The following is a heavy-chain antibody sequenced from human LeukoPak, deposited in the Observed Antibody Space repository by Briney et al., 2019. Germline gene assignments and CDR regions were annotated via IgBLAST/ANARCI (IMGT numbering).Heavy chain of an antibody. J-gene: IGHJ4*02. D-gene: IGHD3-22*01. V-gene: IGHV3-7*01. CDR2: INPEGSEK. Sequence: GGSLRLSCAVSGLTFSSSWMDWVRQAPGKGLEWVASINPEGSEKYSADSVKGRFTISRDNAKNLVYLQMSSLRAEDTAIYYCARDETYDYESNGYLDFWGQGTVVTVSS. CDR1: GLTFSSSW. CDR3: ARDETYDYESNGYLDF.